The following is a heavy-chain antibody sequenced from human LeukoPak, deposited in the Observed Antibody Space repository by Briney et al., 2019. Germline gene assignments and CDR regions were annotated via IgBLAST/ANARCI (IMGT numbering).Heavy chain of an antibody. Sequence: SETLSLTCTVYGGSFSGYYWSWIRQPPGKGLEWIGEINHSGSTNYNPSLKSRVTISVDTSKNQFSLKLSSVTAADTAVYYCARGGRHYDFWSGDYERSHYYYYYMDVWGKGTTVTVSS. J-gene: IGHJ6*03. CDR3: ARGGRHYDFWSGDYERSHYYYYYMDV. D-gene: IGHD3-3*01. CDR1: GGSFSGYY. V-gene: IGHV4-34*01. CDR2: INHSGST.